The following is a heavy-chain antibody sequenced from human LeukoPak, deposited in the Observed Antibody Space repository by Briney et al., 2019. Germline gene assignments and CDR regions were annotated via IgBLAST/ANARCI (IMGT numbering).Heavy chain of an antibody. CDR3: VQETGHNWGYLDY. Sequence: GGSLRLSCAASGFIFSIYAMSWVRQAPGKGLEWVSSVTNSGGSTYYADSVKGRFAISRDNSKNTLYLQMNTLRADDTAVYHCVQETGHNWGYLDYWGQGTLVTVSS. V-gene: IGHV3-23*01. CDR2: VTNSGGST. J-gene: IGHJ4*02. D-gene: IGHD1-1*01. CDR1: GFIFSIYA.